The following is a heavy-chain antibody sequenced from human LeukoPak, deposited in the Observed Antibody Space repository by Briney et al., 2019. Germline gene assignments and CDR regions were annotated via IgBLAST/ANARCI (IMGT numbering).Heavy chain of an antibody. CDR1: GYTLPELS. CDR2: FDPEDGET. Sequence: SVKVSCKVSGYTLPELSMHWVRQAPGKGLAWMGGFDPEDGETIYAQKFQGRVTMTEDTSTDTAYMELSSLSSEDTAVYYCSSSGVEEWQGLHFWGQGTLVTVSS. V-gene: IGHV1-24*01. D-gene: IGHD3-3*01. J-gene: IGHJ4*02. CDR3: SSSGVEEWQGLHF.